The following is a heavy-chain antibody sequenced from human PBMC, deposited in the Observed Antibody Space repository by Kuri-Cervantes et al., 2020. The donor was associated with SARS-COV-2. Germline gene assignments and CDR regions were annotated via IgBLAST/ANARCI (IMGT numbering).Heavy chain of an antibody. CDR3: ATYSSSSWHFDY. J-gene: IGHJ4*02. V-gene: IGHV1-69*05. CDR2: IIPIFGTA. D-gene: IGHD6-6*01. Sequence: SVKVSCKASGYTFTGYYMHWVRQAPGQGLEWMGGIIPIFGTANYAQKFQGRVTITTDESTSTAYMELSSLRSEDTAVYYCATYSSSSWHFDYWGQGTLVTVSS. CDR1: GYTFTGYY.